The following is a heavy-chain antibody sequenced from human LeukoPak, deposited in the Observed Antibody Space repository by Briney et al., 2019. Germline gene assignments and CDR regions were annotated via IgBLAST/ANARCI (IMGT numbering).Heavy chain of an antibody. V-gene: IGHV4-34*01. D-gene: IGHD3-10*01. CDR2: INHSGST. CDR3: ARKKTKVRVPDAFDI. CDR1: GGSFSGYY. J-gene: IGHJ3*02. Sequence: SETLSLTCAVYGGSFSGYYWSWIRQPPGKGLEWIGKINHSGSTNYNPSLKSRVTISVDTSKNQFSLKLSSVTAADTAVYYCARKKTKVRVPDAFDIWGQGTTATVSS.